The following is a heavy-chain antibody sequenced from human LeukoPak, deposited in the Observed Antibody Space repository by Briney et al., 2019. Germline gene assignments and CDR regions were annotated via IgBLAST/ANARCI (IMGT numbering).Heavy chain of an antibody. J-gene: IGHJ4*02. D-gene: IGHD1-26*01. CDR1: GFTFSSYR. CDR3: ATSGNYRFDY. V-gene: IGHV3-48*01. CDR2: ISGTSTTI. Sequence: GGSLRLSRAASGFTFSSYRMNWVRRSPGKGLEWVSFISGTSTTIDYADSVKGRFTISRDNPQNSLYLQMNSLRGEDTAVYYCATSGNYRFDYWGQGTLVTVSS.